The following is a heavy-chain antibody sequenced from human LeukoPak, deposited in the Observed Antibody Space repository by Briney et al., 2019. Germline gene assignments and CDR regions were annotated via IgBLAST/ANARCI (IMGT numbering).Heavy chain of an antibody. Sequence: ASVKVSCKASGYTFTSYAMNWVRQAPGQGLEWMGWINTNTGNPTYAQGFTGRFVFSLDTSVSTAYLQISSLKAEDTAVYYCARDIAIVVPVHRFDPWGQGTLVTVSS. CDR3: ARDIAIVVPVHRFDP. V-gene: IGHV7-4-1*02. J-gene: IGHJ5*02. CDR2: INTNTGNP. D-gene: IGHD2-2*01. CDR1: GYTFTSYA.